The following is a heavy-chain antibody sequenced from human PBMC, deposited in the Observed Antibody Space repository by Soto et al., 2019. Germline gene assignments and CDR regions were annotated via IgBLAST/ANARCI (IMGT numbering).Heavy chain of an antibody. V-gene: IGHV3-11*01. J-gene: IGHJ4*02. CDR3: ARQDRVAAAFDY. CDR1: GFTFSDYY. Sequence: GGSLRLSCAATGFTFSDYYMSWIRQAPGKGLEWVSYISSSGSTIYYADSVKGRFTISRDNAKNSLYLQMNSLRAEDTAVYYCARQDRVAAAFDYWGQGTLVTVSS. D-gene: IGHD2-2*01. CDR2: ISSSGSTI.